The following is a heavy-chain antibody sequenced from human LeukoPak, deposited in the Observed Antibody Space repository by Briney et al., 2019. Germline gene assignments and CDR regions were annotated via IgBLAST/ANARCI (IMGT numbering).Heavy chain of an antibody. V-gene: IGHV1-2*02. D-gene: IGHD4-17*01. Sequence: ASVKVSCKASGYTFTGYYMHWVRQAPGQGLEWMGWINPNSGGTNYAQKFQGRVTMTRDTSISTAYMELSRLRSDDTAVYYCARGLSDYGENGFFDYWGQGTLVTVSS. CDR2: INPNSGGT. CDR1: GYTFTGYY. CDR3: ARGLSDYGENGFFDY. J-gene: IGHJ4*02.